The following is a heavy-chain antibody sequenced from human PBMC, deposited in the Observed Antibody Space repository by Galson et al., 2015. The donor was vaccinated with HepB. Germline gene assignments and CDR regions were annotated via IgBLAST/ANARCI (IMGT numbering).Heavy chain of an antibody. V-gene: IGHV1-8*01. Sequence: SCKASGYTFTSYDINWVRQPTGQGLEWMGWMNPNSGNTGYAQKFQGRVTMTRNTSISTAYMELSSLRSEDTAVYYCARPNYDREYSTPPDAFDIWGQGTMVTVSS. D-gene: IGHD6-6*01. CDR1: GYTFTSYD. CDR2: MNPNSGNT. J-gene: IGHJ3*02. CDR3: ARPNYDREYSTPPDAFDI.